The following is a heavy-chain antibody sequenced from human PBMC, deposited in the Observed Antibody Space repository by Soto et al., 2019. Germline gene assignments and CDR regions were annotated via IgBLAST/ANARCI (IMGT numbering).Heavy chain of an antibody. Sequence: QVQLVESGGGVVQPGRSLRLSCAASGFTFSSYGMHWVRQAPGKGLEWVAVIWYDGSNKYYADSVKGRFTISRDNSKNTLYLQMNSLRAEDTAVYYCARARWGMDVWGQGTTVTVSS. CDR2: IWYDGSNK. V-gene: IGHV3-33*01. CDR1: GFTFSSYG. J-gene: IGHJ6*02. CDR3: ARARWGMDV. D-gene: IGHD2-15*01.